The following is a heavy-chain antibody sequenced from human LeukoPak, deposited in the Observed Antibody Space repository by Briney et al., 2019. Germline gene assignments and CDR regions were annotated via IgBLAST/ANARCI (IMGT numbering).Heavy chain of an antibody. J-gene: IGHJ4*02. CDR2: IGSAGHT. CDR3: AKKFPGVSYYFDF. CDR1: GFSLNNFD. V-gene: IGHV3-23*01. Sequence: GGSLRLSCTASGFSLNNFDMTWVRQTPGKGLEYGSSIGSAGHTFYAGSLKGRFFISRDTSKNTVYMQVNSLGGEDTAVYFCAKKFPGVSYYFDFWGQGTLVTVSS. D-gene: IGHD2-8*01.